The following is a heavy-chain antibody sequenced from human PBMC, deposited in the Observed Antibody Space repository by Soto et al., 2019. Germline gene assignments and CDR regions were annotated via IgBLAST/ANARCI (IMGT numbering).Heavy chain of an antibody. J-gene: IGHJ4*02. CDR1: GGSFSGYY. V-gene: IGHV4-34*01. Sequence: SETLSLTCAVYGGSFSGYYWSWIRQPPGKGLEWIGEINHSGSTNYNPSLKSRVTISVDTSKNQFSLKLSSVTAADTAVYYCARTVGEQWLLRVDYWGQGTLVTVPQ. CDR3: ARTVGEQWLLRVDY. CDR2: INHSGST. D-gene: IGHD6-19*01.